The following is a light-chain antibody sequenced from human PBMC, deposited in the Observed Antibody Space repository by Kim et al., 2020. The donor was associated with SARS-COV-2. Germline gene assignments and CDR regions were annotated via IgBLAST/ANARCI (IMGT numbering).Light chain of an antibody. V-gene: IGKV1-39*01. Sequence: IQMTQSPSSLSASVGDRVTITCRANQIINSYLSWYQYKPGKAPKLLIFAASTLQGGVPSRFSGSGSGTDFTLTISSLQPEDFATYYCQQSFTTPTFGQGTKVDIK. J-gene: IGKJ1*01. CDR2: AAS. CDR1: QIINSY. CDR3: QQSFTTPT.